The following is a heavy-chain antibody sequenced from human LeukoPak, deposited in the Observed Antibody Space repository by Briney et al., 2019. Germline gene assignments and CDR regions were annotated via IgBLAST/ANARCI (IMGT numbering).Heavy chain of an antibody. J-gene: IGHJ4*02. CDR1: GFTFSSYS. Sequence: GGSLRLSCAASGFTFSSYSMNWVRQAPGKGLEWVSYISSSSSTTYYADSVKGRFTISRDNAKNSLYLQMNSLRAEDTAVYYCARAISGIAVAGTGDYWGQGTLVIVSS. CDR3: ARAISGIAVAGTGDY. D-gene: IGHD6-19*01. CDR2: ISSSSSTT. V-gene: IGHV3-48*04.